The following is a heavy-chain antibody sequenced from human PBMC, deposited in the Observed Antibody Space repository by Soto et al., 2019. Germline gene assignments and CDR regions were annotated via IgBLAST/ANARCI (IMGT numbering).Heavy chain of an antibody. J-gene: IGHJ5*02. CDR1: GDSISSYGYC. CDR3: ARVWLRGLYSDHDAGFDP. V-gene: IGHV4-31*03. CDR2: ICYGGST. Sequence: SETLSLTCSVSGDSISSYGYCWSWIRQRPGKGLEWIGYICYGGSTYYNPSLKSRVTISVATSNDRFPLNLNSVTAADTAVYYCARVWLRGLYSDHDAGFDPWGQGTLVTVSS. D-gene: IGHD3-16*01.